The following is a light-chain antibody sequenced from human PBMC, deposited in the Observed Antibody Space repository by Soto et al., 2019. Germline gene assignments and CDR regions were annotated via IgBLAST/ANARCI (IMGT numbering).Light chain of an antibody. J-gene: IGLJ2*01. CDR3: CSYAGSSTFVV. Sequence: QSALTQPASVSGSPGQSITISCTGTNSDVGGYNYVSWYQQHPGKAPKLLIYDVSSRPSGLSNRFSGSKSGNTASLIISGLQAEDEADYYCCSYAGSSTFVVFGGGTKLTVL. CDR1: NSDVGGYNY. V-gene: IGLV2-14*03. CDR2: DVS.